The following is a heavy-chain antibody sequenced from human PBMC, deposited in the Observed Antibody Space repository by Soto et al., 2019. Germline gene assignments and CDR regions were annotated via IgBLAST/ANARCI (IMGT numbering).Heavy chain of an antibody. CDR2: ISYDGSNK. Sequence: QVQLVESGGGVVQPGRSLRLSCAASGFTFSSYGMHWVRQAPGKGLEWVAVISYDGSNKYYADSVKGRFTISRDNSKNMRYLQMNSLRAEDTAVYYCAKERIQLWLRVHYYYGMDVWGHGTTVTVSS. D-gene: IGHD5-18*01. V-gene: IGHV3-30*18. CDR1: GFTFSSYG. J-gene: IGHJ6*02. CDR3: AKERIQLWLRVHYYYGMDV.